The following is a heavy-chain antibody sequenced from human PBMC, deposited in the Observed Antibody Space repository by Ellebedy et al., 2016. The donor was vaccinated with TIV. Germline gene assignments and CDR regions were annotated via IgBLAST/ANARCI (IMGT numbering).Heavy chain of an antibody. CDR1: GYTFTSYD. CDR2: MNPNSGNT. D-gene: IGHD5-18*01. J-gene: IGHJ6*02. Sequence: AASVKVSCKASGYTFTSYDINWVRQATGQGLEWMGWMNPNSGNTEDAQKFQGRVTMTRNTSITTAFMELSSLRSEDTAVYYCARTHTAMLEYNYGMDVWGQGTTVTVSS. CDR3: ARTHTAMLEYNYGMDV. V-gene: IGHV1-8*01.